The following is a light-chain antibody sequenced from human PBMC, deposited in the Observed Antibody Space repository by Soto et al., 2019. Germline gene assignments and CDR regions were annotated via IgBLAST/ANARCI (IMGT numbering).Light chain of an antibody. CDR2: KAS. J-gene: IGKJ1*01. CDR1: QTISSG. Sequence: DIQMTQSPSTLSGSVGDRVTITCRASQTISSGLAWYQQKPGKAPKLLIYKASTLKSGVPSRFSGSGSGTEFTLTISSLQPDDFATYDCQHYNSYSEAFGQGTKVELK. V-gene: IGKV1-5*03. CDR3: QHYNSYSEA.